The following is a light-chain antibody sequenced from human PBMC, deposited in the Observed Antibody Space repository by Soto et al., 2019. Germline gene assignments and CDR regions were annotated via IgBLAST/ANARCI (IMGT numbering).Light chain of an antibody. V-gene: IGKV3-11*01. CDR3: QHRSIWPVS. CDR1: QSVGTY. CDR2: DVS. J-gene: IGKJ5*01. Sequence: IVLTQSPASLSLSPGDRASLSCRASQSVGTYFAWYQQKPGQSPRLLMFDVSTRATGITARFSGSGSGTDFTLPISSLEPEDFGVYYCQHRSIWPVSFGQGTRPEIK.